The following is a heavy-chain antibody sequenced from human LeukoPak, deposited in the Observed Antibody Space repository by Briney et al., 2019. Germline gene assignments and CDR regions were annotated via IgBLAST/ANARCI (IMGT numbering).Heavy chain of an antibody. V-gene: IGHV1-3*03. D-gene: IGHD1-26*01. CDR2: INAGNGNT. J-gene: IGHJ4*02. CDR1: GYTFTSYA. Sequence: ASVKVSCKASGYTFTSYAMHWVRQAPGQRLEWMGWINAGNGNTKYSQEFQGRVTITRDTSASTAYMELSSLRSEDTAVYYCASGGSYPGPFDSWGQGTLVTVSS. CDR3: ASGGSYPGPFDS.